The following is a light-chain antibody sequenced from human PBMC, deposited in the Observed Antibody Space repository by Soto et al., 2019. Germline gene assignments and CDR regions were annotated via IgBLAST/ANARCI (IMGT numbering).Light chain of an antibody. J-gene: IGKJ5*01. CDR3: QQYAGSPIT. CDR2: DAS. Sequence: EIVLTQSPGTLSLSPGERATLSCRASQSVSSSLAWYQQKPGLAPTLLISDASSRASGVPDRFTGGGSGTDFTLTIHRLEPEDFALYYCQQYAGSPITFGQGTRLEIK. V-gene: IGKV3-20*01. CDR1: QSVSSS.